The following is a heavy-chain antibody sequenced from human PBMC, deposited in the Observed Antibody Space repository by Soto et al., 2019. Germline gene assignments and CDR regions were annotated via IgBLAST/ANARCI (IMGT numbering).Heavy chain of an antibody. CDR1: GGSISSGGYF. Sequence: SETLSLTCTVSGGSISSGGYFWSWVRQHPGKGLEWIGNIYYSGRTYYNPSLQSRVTISLDTTNNHFSLKMTSVTAADTAIYFCARAERFPRSWFDSWGQGTQVTVSS. V-gene: IGHV4-31*03. CDR3: ARAERFPRSWFDS. J-gene: IGHJ5*01. CDR2: IYYSGRT.